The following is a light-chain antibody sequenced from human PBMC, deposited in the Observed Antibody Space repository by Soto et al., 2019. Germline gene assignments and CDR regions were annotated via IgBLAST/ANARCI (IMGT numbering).Light chain of an antibody. V-gene: IGKV1-5*01. J-gene: IGKJ2*01. Sequence: DIQMTQSPSTLSASVGDRVTITCRASQRFSTWLAWYQQKPGKAPRLLIYDASSLEGGVPSRFSGRGSGTEFTLTISGLQPDDFATYYRQQYNSSPYTFGQGTKLEIK. CDR3: QQYNSSPYT. CDR1: QRFSTW. CDR2: DAS.